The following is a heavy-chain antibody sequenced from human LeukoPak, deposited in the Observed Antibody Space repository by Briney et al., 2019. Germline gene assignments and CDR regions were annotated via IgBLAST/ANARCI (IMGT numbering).Heavy chain of an antibody. D-gene: IGHD3-3*01. V-gene: IGHV1-24*01. J-gene: IGHJ5*02. CDR1: GYTLNELP. Sequence: RRASVKVSCKVSGYTLNELPIHWVRQAAGKGLEWMGGFYPEYGETVYAQKFQGRVTMAEDTSTDTAYMELSSLRPEDTAVYYCAPLDFWVPSTWGQGTLVTVSS. CDR2: FYPEYGET. CDR3: APLDFWVPST.